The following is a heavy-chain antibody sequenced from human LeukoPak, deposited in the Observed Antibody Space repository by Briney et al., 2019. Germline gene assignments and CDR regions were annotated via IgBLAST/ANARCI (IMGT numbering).Heavy chain of an antibody. CDR3: ARERVCSSPSRSYHWYFDL. Sequence: GGSLRLSCAGSGFTFSSYSMNWVRQAPGKGPEWVSFISTSSIYIYYADSVKGRFTISRDNAKNSLYLQMNSLRAEDTAVYYCARERVCSSPSRSYHWYFDLWGRGTLVTVSS. CDR1: GFTFSSYS. CDR2: ISTSSIYI. D-gene: IGHD2-2*01. J-gene: IGHJ2*01. V-gene: IGHV3-21*01.